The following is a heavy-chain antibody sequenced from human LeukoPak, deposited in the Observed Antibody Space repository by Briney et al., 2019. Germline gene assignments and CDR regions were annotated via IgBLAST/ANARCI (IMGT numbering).Heavy chain of an antibody. Sequence: GASVKLSCKASGYTFTSYGISWVRQAPGQGLEWMGWISAYNGNTNYAQKLQGRVTMTTVTSTSTAYMELRSLRSDDTAVYYCARDLKYYYGSGSYYGFDYWGQRTLVSVSS. CDR3: ARDLKYYYGSGSYYGFDY. V-gene: IGHV1-18*01. D-gene: IGHD3-10*01. J-gene: IGHJ4*02. CDR2: ISAYNGNT. CDR1: GYTFTSYG.